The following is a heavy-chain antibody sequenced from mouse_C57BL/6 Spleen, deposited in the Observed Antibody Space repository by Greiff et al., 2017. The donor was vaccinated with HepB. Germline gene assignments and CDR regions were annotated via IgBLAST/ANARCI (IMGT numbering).Heavy chain of an antibody. J-gene: IGHJ1*03. CDR3: AREKGFGVLHV. CDR1: GYTFTSYW. V-gene: IGHV1-7*01. CDR2: INPSSGYT. Sequence: VQVVESGAELAKPGASVKLYCKASGYTFTSYWMHWVKQRPGQGLEWIGYINPSSGYTKYNQKFKDKATLTADKSSSTAYMQLSSLTYEDSAVYYCAREKGFGVLHVWGTGTTVTVSS. D-gene: IGHD3-3*01.